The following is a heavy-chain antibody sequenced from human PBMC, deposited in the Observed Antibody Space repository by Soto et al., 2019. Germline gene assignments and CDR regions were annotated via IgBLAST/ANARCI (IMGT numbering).Heavy chain of an antibody. J-gene: IGHJ4*02. V-gene: IGHV3-30*18. CDR2: ISYDGSNK. CDR1: GFTFSSYG. Sequence: PGGSLRLSCAASGFTFSSYGMHWVRQAPGKGLEWVAVISYDGSNKYYADSVKGRFTISRDNSKNTLYLQMNSLRAEDTAVYYCAKDNMFGDGYHSYFDYWGQGT. D-gene: IGHD3-3*02. CDR3: AKDNMFGDGYHSYFDY.